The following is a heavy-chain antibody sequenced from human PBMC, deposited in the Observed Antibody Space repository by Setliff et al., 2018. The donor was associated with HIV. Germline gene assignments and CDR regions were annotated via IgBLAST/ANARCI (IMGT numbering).Heavy chain of an antibody. CDR3: ARGGGTSSPIDYHYYIDV. CDR1: GDSISSSIYY. V-gene: IGHV4-39*01. CDR2: IYYTGSP. Sequence: SETLSLTCTVSGDSISSSIYYWGWVRQPPGKGLEWIGGIYYTGSPFYNPSLKSRVTISVDTSNNQFSLKLSSVTAADTAVYYCARGGGTSSPIDYHYYIDVWGKGTTVTVSS. D-gene: IGHD6-6*01. J-gene: IGHJ6*03.